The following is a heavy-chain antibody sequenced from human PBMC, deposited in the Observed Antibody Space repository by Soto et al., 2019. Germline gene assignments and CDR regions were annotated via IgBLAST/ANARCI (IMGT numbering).Heavy chain of an antibody. CDR2: ISGSGGST. CDR1: GFTFSSYA. J-gene: IGHJ4*02. D-gene: IGHD6-13*01. Sequence: EVQLLESGGGLVQPGGSLSLSCAASGFTFSSYAMSWVRQAPGKGLEWVSAISGSGGSTYYADSVKGRFTISRDNSKNTLYLQMNSLRAEDTAVYYCAKVPTAGGYYFDYWGQGTLVTVSS. CDR3: AKVPTAGGYYFDY. V-gene: IGHV3-23*01.